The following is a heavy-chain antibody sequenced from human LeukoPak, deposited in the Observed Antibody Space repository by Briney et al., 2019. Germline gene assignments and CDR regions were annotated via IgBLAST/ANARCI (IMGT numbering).Heavy chain of an antibody. J-gene: IGHJ3*01. D-gene: IGHD2-21*01. CDR2: IKGDGSEK. V-gene: IGHV3-7*01. CDR3: ALIGVVIPPDTYDV. CDR1: GFNFGPYR. Sequence: PGGSLRLSCAASGFNFGPYRMSWVRQAPGKGPEWVANIKGDGSEKFYANSVKGRFTISRDNSKKTLYLQMDSLRTEDTAFYYCALIGVVIPPDTYDVWGQGTLVTVSS.